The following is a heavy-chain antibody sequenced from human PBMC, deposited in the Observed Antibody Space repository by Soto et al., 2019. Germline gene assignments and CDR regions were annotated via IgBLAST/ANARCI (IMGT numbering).Heavy chain of an antibody. J-gene: IGHJ6*02. D-gene: IGHD6-13*01. V-gene: IGHV5-51*01. CDR1: GYSFTSYW. CDR3: ARTTGLDATMEQQLVSVYYYYGMDV. Sequence: PGESLKISCKGSGYSFTSYWIGWVRQMPGKGLEWMGIIYPGDSDTRYSPSFQGQVTISADKSISTAYLQWSSLKASDTAMYYCARTTGLDATMEQQLVSVYYYYGMDVSGQGTTVTVSS. CDR2: IYPGDSDT.